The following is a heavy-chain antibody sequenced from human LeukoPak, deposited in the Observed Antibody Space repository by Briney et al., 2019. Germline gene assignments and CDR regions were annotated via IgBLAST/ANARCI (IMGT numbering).Heavy chain of an antibody. CDR3: ATDLENVDTAMVNDY. V-gene: IGHV3-13*04. J-gene: IGHJ4*02. CDR1: GFTFSSYD. CDR2: IDTAGDT. Sequence: GGSLRLSCAASGFTFSSYDMHWVRQATGKGLEWVSAIDTAGDTYYPGSVKGRFTISRENAKNSLYLQMNSLRAGDTAVYYCATDLENVDTAMVNDYWGQGTLVTVSS. D-gene: IGHD5-18*01.